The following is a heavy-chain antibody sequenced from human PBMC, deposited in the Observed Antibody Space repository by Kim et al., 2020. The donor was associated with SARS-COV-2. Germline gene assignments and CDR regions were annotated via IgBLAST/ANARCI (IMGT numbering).Heavy chain of an antibody. V-gene: IGHV3-33*01. CDR2: IWIDGNNT. D-gene: IGHD1-1*01. CDR3: ARDFYKTNYYFHY. CDR1: GFSFNSYG. Sequence: GGSLRLSCAASGFSFNSYGMRWVRQAPGKGLEWVSVIWIDGNNTYYADSVKGRFTISRDNSKNTLSLQMNSLRAEDTAVYYCARDFYKTNYYFHYWRLGTLLTVPS. J-gene: IGHJ4*02.